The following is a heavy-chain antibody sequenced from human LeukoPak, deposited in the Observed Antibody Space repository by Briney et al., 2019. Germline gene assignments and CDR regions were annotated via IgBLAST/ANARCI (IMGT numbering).Heavy chain of an antibody. D-gene: IGHD7-27*01. CDR3: ARGFGDHWGFYNWFDP. V-gene: IGHV6-1*01. Sequence: PSQTLSLTCAISGDSVSSNSAAWNWIRQSPSRGLEWLGRTYYRSKWYNDYAVSVKSRITINPDTSKNQFSLQLTSVTPEDTAVYYCARGFGDHWGFYNWFDPWGQGTLVTVSS. CDR2: TYYRSKWYN. CDR1: GDSVSSNSAA. J-gene: IGHJ5*02.